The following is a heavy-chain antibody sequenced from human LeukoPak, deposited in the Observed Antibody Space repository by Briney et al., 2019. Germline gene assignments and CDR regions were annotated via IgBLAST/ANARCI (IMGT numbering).Heavy chain of an antibody. D-gene: IGHD3-3*01. Sequence: PSETLSLTCTVSGGSISSYYWSWIRQPAGKGLEWIGRIYTSGGTNYNPSLKSRVTISLDESKNQFSLKLSSVTAAETAVYYCARDGPSDFFDYWGQGTLVTVSS. CDR2: IYTSGGT. CDR1: GGSISSYY. V-gene: IGHV4-4*07. J-gene: IGHJ4*02. CDR3: ARDGPSDFFDY.